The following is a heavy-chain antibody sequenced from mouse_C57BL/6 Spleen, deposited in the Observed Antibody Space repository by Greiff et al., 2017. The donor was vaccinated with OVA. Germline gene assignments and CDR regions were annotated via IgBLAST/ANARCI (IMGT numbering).Heavy chain of an antibody. CDR2: IDPSDSYT. Sequence: QVQLQQPGAELVRPGTSVKLSCKASGYTFTSYWMHWVKQRPGQGLEWIVVIDPSDSYTNYNQKFKGKATLTVDTSSSTAYMQLSSLTSEDSAVYYCARDYYGSREAMDYWGQGTSVTVSS. D-gene: IGHD1-1*01. V-gene: IGHV1-59*01. CDR1: GYTFTSYW. J-gene: IGHJ4*01. CDR3: ARDYYGSREAMDY.